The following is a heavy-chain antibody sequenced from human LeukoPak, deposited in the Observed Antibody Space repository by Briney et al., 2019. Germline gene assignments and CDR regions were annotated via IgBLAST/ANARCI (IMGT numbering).Heavy chain of an antibody. CDR1: GFTFSSYA. V-gene: IGHV3-21*01. CDR2: ISSSSSYI. CDR3: ARFLAVAGDGFDY. J-gene: IGHJ4*02. Sequence: PGGSLRLSCAASGFTFSSYAMSWVRQAPGKGLEWVSSISSSSSYIYYADSVKGRFTISRDNAKNSLYLQMNSLRAEDTAVYYCARFLAVAGDGFDYWGQGTLVTVSS. D-gene: IGHD6-19*01.